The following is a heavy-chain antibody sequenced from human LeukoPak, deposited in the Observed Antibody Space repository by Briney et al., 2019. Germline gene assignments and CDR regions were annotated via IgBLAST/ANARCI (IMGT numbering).Heavy chain of an antibody. CDR3: ARDQSVYSPRPFDF. D-gene: IGHD5-12*01. V-gene: IGHV3-11*04. CDR2: ISTGGMTT. J-gene: IGHJ4*02. Sequence: GGSLRLSCAASGFTFSDYYMSWIRHAPGKGLEWVSIISTGGMTTNNADCVKGRFTISRDNANNLYLQMSSLRAEDTAVYNCARDQSVYSPRPFDFWGQGTLVTVSS. CDR1: GFTFSDYY.